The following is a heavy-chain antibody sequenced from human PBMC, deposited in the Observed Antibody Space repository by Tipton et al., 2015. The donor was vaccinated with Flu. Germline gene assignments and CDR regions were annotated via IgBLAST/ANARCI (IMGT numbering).Heavy chain of an antibody. J-gene: IGHJ6*02. CDR1: GGSINSYF. V-gene: IGHV4-59*12. CDR3: ARDQGFGDGLTYDYYAMGV. Sequence: TLSLTCSVSGGSINSYFRSWIRQPPGKGLEWIGYIYYNGRTTYNLSLESRVTISVDTSKNQFSLKLNSVTAADTAVYYCARDQGFGDGLTYDYYAMGVWGQGTTVTVSS. CDR2: IYYNGRT. D-gene: IGHD3-10*01.